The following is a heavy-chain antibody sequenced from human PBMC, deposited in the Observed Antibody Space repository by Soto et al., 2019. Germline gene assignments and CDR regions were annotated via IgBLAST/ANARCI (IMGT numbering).Heavy chain of an antibody. CDR3: VCSLGPTTGIDY. Sequence: SETMSLTSTVSGGYITSSCYYWGWVRQPPGKGFEWIGNMRYSGETHSDPSLQSRVTISVDTPKSQFSLSLTSVTAADTAIYFCVCSLGPTTGIDYWGQGILVTVSS. J-gene: IGHJ4*02. CDR1: GGYITSSCYY. CDR2: MRYSGET. V-gene: IGHV4-39*01. D-gene: IGHD1-26*01.